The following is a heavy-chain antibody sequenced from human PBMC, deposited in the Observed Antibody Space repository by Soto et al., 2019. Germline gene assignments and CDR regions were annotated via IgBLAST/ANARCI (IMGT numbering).Heavy chain of an antibody. Sequence: SVTPSHRSGVDYGSVDFYYLHLLRQPTGKGLEWIGEINHTGGTHYNPSLKSRVTMSVDTSKNQFSLRLSSVTAADTAIYYCATRITVFGLLIPPFDPWGQGTHVTGSS. CDR3: ATRITVFGLLIPPFDP. D-gene: IGHD3-3*01. V-gene: IGHV4-34*01. CDR2: INHTGGT. J-gene: IGHJ5*02. CDR1: YGSVDFYY.